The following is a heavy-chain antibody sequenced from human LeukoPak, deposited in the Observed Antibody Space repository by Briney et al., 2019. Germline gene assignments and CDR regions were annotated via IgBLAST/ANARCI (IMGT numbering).Heavy chain of an antibody. J-gene: IGHJ4*02. CDR3: AKVPDGYNHGC. D-gene: IGHD5-24*01. V-gene: IGHV3-23*01. CDR1: GFTFSGSA. Sequence: GGSLRLSCAASGFTFSGSAMSWVRQAPGKGLEWVSTISGLGDSTDYADSVKGRFSISRDNSKNTLYLQMNSLRAEDTAIYYCAKVPDGYNHGCWGQGTLVTVPS. CDR2: ISGLGDST.